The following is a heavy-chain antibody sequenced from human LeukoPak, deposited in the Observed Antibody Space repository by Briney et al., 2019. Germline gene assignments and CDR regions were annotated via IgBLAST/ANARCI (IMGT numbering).Heavy chain of an antibody. D-gene: IGHD1-14*01. J-gene: IGHJ2*01. CDR2: ISYDGSNK. V-gene: IGHV3-30-3*01. Sequence: GGSLRLSCAASGFTFSSYAMHWVRQAPGKGLEWVAVISYDGSNKYYADSVKGRFTISRDNSKNTLYLQMNSLRAEDTAVYYCARVTRTSRTGIRYFDLWGRGTLVTVSS. CDR3: ARVTRTSRTGIRYFDL. CDR1: GFTFSSYA.